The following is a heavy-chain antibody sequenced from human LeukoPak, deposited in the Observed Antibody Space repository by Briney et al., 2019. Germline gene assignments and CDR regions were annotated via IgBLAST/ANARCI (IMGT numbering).Heavy chain of an antibody. CDR2: ISGSGDSV. Sequence: GGALRLSCAGSGFILRNYAMAWVRPAPGKGLECVSAISGSGDSVRHADSVQGRFIISRDNPKSTLYLQMDNLRAEDTALYYCARDFWATNYYYGMDVWGQETTVSV. CDR1: GFILRNYA. D-gene: IGHD3-3*01. CDR3: ARDFWATNYYYGMDV. V-gene: IGHV3-23*01. J-gene: IGHJ6*02.